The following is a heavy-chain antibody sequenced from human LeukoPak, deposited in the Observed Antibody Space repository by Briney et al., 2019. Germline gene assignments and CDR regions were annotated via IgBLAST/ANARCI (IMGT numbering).Heavy chain of an antibody. CDR2: INPNSGGT. CDR1: GYTFTGYY. V-gene: IGHV1-2*02. Sequence: ASVNVSCKASGYTFTGYYMHWVRQAPGQGLEWMGWINPNSGGTNYAQKFQGRVTMTRDTSINTAYMELSRLRSDDTAVYYCARLGTSCNAFDIWGQGTMVTVSS. J-gene: IGHJ3*02. D-gene: IGHD2-2*01. CDR3: ARLGTSCNAFDI.